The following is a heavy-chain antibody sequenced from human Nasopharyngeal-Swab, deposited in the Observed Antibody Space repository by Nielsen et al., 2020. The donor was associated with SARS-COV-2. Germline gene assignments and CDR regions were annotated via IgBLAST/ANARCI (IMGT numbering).Heavy chain of an antibody. V-gene: IGHV4-39*01. CDR3: ARSHSGSYFAGASVVGYRR. J-gene: IGHJ4*02. D-gene: IGHD1-26*01. CDR2: IYYSGST. Sequence: SETLSLTCTVSGGFISSRSSYWGWIRQPPGKGLEWIGSIYYSGSTYYNPSLKSRVTISVDTSKNQFSLKLSSVTAADTAVYYCARSHSGSYFAGASVVGYRRWGQGTLVTVSS. CDR1: GGFISSRSSY.